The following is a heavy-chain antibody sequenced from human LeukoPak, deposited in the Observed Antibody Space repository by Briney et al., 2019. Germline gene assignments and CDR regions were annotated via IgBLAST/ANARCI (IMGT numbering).Heavy chain of an antibody. V-gene: IGHV1-8*01. CDR3: ARGNRLYTSSWYSLAFDI. J-gene: IGHJ3*02. CDR2: INPISGYT. CDR1: GYTFTSYD. Sequence: GASVKVSCKASGYTFTSYDINWVRQATGQGLEWMGWINPISGYTGNAQRFQGRVTMTKNASISTAYMELSSLRSEDTAVYYCARGNRLYTSSWYSLAFDIWGQGTMVTVSS. D-gene: IGHD6-13*01.